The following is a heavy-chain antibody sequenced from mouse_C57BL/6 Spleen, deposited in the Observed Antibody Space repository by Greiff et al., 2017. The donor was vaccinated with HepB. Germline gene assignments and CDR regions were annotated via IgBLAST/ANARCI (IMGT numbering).Heavy chain of an antibody. Sequence: QVHVKQPGAELVKPGASVKMSCKASGYTFTSYWITWVKQRPGQGLEWIGDIYPGSGSTNYNEKFKSKATLTVDTSSSTAYMQLSSLTSEDSAVYYCARSGAGYWYFDVWGTGTTVTVSS. CDR3: ARSGAGYWYFDV. D-gene: IGHD3-1*01. CDR2: IYPGSGST. J-gene: IGHJ1*03. CDR1: GYTFTSYW. V-gene: IGHV1-55*01.